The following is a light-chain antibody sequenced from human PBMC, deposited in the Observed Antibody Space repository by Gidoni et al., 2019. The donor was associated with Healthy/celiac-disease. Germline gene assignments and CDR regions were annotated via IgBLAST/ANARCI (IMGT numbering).Light chain of an antibody. Sequence: ILLTHSPSSLSASVGDRVTITCRASQSISSYLDWYQQKPGKAPKLLIYSASSLQSGVPSRFSGSGSGTDFTLTISSLQPEDFATYYCQQSYSNPLTFGQGTKVEIK. CDR2: SAS. CDR1: QSISSY. J-gene: IGKJ1*01. CDR3: QQSYSNPLT. V-gene: IGKV1-39*01.